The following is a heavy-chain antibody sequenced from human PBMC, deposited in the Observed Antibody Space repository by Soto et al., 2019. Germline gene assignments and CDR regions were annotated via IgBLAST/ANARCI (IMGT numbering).Heavy chain of an antibody. CDR3: ASPEGAQEITLDY. Sequence: GGSLRLSCAASGFTFSVYDISCIRQGPGKGLEWVSFISRSGSTISDADSVKGRFTISRDNAKNSLYLQMNSVRAEDTAVYYCASPEGAQEITLDYWGQGTLVTVSS. D-gene: IGHD3-10*01. V-gene: IGHV3-11*01. CDR2: ISRSGSTI. J-gene: IGHJ4*02. CDR1: GFTFSVYD.